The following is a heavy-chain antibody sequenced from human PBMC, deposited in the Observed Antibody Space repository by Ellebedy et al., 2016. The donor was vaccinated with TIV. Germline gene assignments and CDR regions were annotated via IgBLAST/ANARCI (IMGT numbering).Heavy chain of an antibody. D-gene: IGHD2-21*02. V-gene: IGHV3-30-3*01. CDR3: ARDPYCGGDCYWGG. CDR2: ISYDGSNK. J-gene: IGHJ4*02. Sequence: GESLKISXAASGFTFSNYVMNWVRQAPGKGLEWVAVISYDGSNKYYADSVKGRFTISRDNSKNTLYLQMNSLRAEDTAVYYCARDPYCGGDCYWGGWGQGTLVTVSS. CDR1: GFTFSNYV.